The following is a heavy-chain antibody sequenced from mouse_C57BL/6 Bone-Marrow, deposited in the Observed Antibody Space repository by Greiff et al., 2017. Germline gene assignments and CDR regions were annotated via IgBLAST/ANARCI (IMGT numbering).Heavy chain of an antibody. CDR2: VDPSDSYT. CDR3: ARPLYSNWFAY. V-gene: IGHV1-69*01. J-gene: IGHJ3*01. CDR1: GYTFTSYW. Sequence: QVQLQQPGAELVMPGASVKLSCKASGYTFTSYWMHWVKQRPGQGLEWIGEVDPSDSYTNSNQKFKGKSTLTVDKSSSTAYMQLSSLTSEDSAVYYCARPLYSNWFAYWGQGTLVTVSA. D-gene: IGHD2-5*01.